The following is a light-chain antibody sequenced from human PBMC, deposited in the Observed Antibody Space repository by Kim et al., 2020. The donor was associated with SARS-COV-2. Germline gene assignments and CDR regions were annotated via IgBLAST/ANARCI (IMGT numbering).Light chain of an antibody. CDR3: ISYAGNDNMV. CDR2: DVS. J-gene: IGLJ3*02. Sequence: GQSVTFSCTGTSSDICAYNFVSWYQQHPGKAPKLILHDVSERPSGVPDRFSGSKSGNTASLTVSGLLPDDEAAYFCISYAGNDNMVIGGGTQLTVL. CDR1: SSDICAYNF. V-gene: IGLV2-8*01.